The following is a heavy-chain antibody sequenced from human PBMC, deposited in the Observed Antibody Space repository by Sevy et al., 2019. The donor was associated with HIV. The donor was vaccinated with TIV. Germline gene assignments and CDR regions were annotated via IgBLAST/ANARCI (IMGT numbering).Heavy chain of an antibody. CDR1: GGSISSGSYY. CDR2: IYTSGST. V-gene: IGHV4-61*02. J-gene: IGHJ5*02. Sequence: SETLSLTCTVSGGSISSGSYYWSWIRQPAGKGLEWIGRIYTSGSTNYNPSLKSRVTISVDTSKNQFSLKLSSVTAADTAVYYSAREGSTWAGWFDPWGQGTLVTVSS. CDR3: AREGSTWAGWFDP. D-gene: IGHD2-2*01.